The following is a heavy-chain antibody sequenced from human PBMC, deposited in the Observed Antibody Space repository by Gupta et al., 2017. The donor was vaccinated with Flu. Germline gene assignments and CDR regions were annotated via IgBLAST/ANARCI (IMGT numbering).Heavy chain of an antibody. J-gene: IGHJ4*02. CDR1: GFPLSDPT. CDR2: SKNRATSYTT. CDR3: TRLNFYDGSGYYNDF. Sequence: EVQLVASGGGLVQPGGSLRLSCVVSGFPLSDPTLDWLRQAPGKGLGWIGRSKNRATSYTTVYAASVEGRFTFSRDDSKNSVNLQMNSLKTEDTAVYYCTRLNFYDGSGYYNDFWGQGTLVAVSS. D-gene: IGHD3-22*01. V-gene: IGHV3-72*01.